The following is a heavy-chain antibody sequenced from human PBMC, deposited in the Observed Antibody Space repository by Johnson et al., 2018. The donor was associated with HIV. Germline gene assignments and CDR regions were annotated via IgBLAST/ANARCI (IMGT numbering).Heavy chain of an antibody. CDR3: AKGGANDAFDI. CDR1: GFTFSDYY. V-gene: IGHV3-11*04. D-gene: IGHD3-16*01. J-gene: IGHJ3*02. Sequence: QVQLVESGGGLGKPGGSLRLSCAASGFTFSDYYMSWLRQAPGKGLEWVSFISSTASTIYYADSVKGRFTISRDNSKNTLYLQRNSLRAEDTAVYYCAKGGANDAFDIWGQGTMVTVSS. CDR2: ISSTASTI.